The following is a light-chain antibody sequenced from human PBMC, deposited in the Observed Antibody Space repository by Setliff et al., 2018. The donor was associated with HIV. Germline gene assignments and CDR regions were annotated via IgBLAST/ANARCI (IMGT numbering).Light chain of an antibody. CDR3: SSYEGSNFVYV. CDR2: QVS. Sequence: QSALTQPASVSGSPGQSVTISCTGTSSDVGGYDYVSWYQQHPGKAPKLIIYQVSQRPSGVPDRFSGSKSGNTASLTVSALQAEDEADYYCSSYEGSNFVYVFGTGTKVTVL. J-gene: IGLJ1*01. V-gene: IGLV2-8*01. CDR1: SSDVGGYDY.